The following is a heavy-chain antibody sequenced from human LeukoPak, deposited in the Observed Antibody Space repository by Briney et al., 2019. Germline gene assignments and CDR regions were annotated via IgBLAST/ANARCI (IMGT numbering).Heavy chain of an antibody. CDR1: GFTFDDYA. D-gene: IGHD2-2*01. J-gene: IGHJ3*02. Sequence: GGSLRLSCAASGFTFDDYAMHWVRQAPGKGLEWVSGISWNSGSIGYADSVKGRFTISRDNAKNSLYLQMNSLRAEDTALYYCAKDTQGGCSSSSCYVMGAFDIWGQGTMVTVSS. V-gene: IGHV3-9*01. CDR2: ISWNSGSI. CDR3: AKDTQGGCSSSSCYVMGAFDI.